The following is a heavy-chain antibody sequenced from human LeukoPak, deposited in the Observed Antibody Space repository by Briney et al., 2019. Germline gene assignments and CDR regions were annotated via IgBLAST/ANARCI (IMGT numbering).Heavy chain of an antibody. CDR2: IQDSVTSY. D-gene: IGHD6-13*01. Sequence: SETLSLTCTVSGGSIGSYYWSWVRQPPGKGLEWIGYIQDSVTSYTDNPSLQSRVTISVDTSKNQFSLTVTFVTAADTAVYYCVRSPQLDPWGQGILVTVSS. V-gene: IGHV4-59*01. J-gene: IGHJ5*02. CDR1: GGSIGSYY. CDR3: VRSPQLDP.